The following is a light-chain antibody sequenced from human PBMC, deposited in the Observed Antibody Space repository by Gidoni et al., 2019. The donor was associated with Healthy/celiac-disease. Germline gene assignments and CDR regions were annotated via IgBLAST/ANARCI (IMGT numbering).Light chain of an antibody. J-gene: IGKJ5*01. CDR1: QGISSY. CDR3: QQPGT. V-gene: IGKV1-9*01. CDR2: AAS. Sequence: DIQLTQSPSFLSASVGDRVTITCRASQGISSYLAWYQQKPGKAPKLLIYAASTLQSGVPSRFSGSGSGTEFTLTSSSLQPEDFATYYCQQPGTFXXXTRLEIK.